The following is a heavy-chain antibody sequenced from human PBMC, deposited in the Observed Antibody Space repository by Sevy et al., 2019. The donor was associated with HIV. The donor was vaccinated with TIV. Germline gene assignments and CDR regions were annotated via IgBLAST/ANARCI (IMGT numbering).Heavy chain of an antibody. CDR1: GGSISNYY. D-gene: IGHD6-13*01. Sequence: SETLSLTCSVSGGSISNYYWSWIRQPPGKGLEWIGYIYYSGSTNYNLSLKSRVTISVDTSKNQFSLKLSSVTAADTAVYYCARESIAAAGDFDYWGQGTLVTVSS. V-gene: IGHV4-59*01. CDR3: ARESIAAAGDFDY. CDR2: IYYSGST. J-gene: IGHJ4*02.